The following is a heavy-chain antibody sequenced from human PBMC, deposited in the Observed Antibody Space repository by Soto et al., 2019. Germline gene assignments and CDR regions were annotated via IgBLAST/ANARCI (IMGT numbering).Heavy chain of an antibody. J-gene: IGHJ5*02. CDR3: ARTEGSGWYPAYNWFDP. CDR1: GYTFTSYG. Sequence: QVQLVQSGAEVKKPGASVKVSGKASGYTFTSYGISWVRQAPGQGLEWMGWISAYNGNTNYAQKLQGRVTMTTDTSTSTAYMELRSLRSDDTAVYYCARTEGSGWYPAYNWFDPWGQGTLVTVSS. CDR2: ISAYNGNT. V-gene: IGHV1-18*01. D-gene: IGHD6-19*01.